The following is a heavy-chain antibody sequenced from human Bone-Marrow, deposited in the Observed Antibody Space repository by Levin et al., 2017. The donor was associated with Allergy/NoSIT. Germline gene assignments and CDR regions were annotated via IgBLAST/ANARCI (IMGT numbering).Heavy chain of an antibody. Sequence: LSLTCAASGFTFDNYAFTWVRQAPGKGLEWVSAINTGGRTYYAKSVEGRFIISRDNSKNTLSLQMSGMRAEDTAVYYCAREFGGSGWYSVDYWGQGTLVAVSS. V-gene: IGHV3-23*01. CDR1: GFTFDNYA. D-gene: IGHD6-19*01. CDR3: AREFGGSGWYSVDY. CDR2: INTGGRT. J-gene: IGHJ4*02.